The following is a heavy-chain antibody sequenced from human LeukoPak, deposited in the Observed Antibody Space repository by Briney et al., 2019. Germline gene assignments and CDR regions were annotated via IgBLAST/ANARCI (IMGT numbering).Heavy chain of an antibody. CDR3: ARDSPYNWNYDASAFDI. Sequence: GGSLRLSCAASGFTFSSYAMSWVRQAPGKGLEWASAISGSGGSTYYADSVKGRFTISRDNSKNTLYLQMNSLRAEDTAVYYCARDSPYNWNYDASAFDIWGQGTMVTVSS. CDR1: GFTFSSYA. V-gene: IGHV3-23*01. CDR2: ISGSGGST. J-gene: IGHJ3*02. D-gene: IGHD1-7*01.